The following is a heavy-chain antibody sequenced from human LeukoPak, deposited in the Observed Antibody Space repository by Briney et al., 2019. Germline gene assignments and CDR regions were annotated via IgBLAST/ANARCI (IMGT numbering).Heavy chain of an antibody. CDR3: ARGKTMARNYYYYYMDV. Sequence: SETLSLTYAVYGGSFSGYYWSWIRQPPGKGLEWIGEINHSGSTNYNPSLKSRVTISVDTSKNQFSLKLSSVTAADTAVYYCARGKTMARNYYYYYMDVWGKGTTVTVSS. D-gene: IGHD3-10*01. V-gene: IGHV4-34*01. CDR1: GGSFSGYY. CDR2: INHSGST. J-gene: IGHJ6*03.